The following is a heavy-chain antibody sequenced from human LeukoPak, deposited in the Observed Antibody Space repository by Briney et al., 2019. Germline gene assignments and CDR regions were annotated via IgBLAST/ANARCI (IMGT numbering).Heavy chain of an antibody. J-gene: IGHJ6*03. CDR2: IYYSGST. CDR1: GGSISSYY. Sequence: ETLSLTCTVSGGSISSYYWSWIRQPPGKGLEWIGYIYYSGSTNYNPSLKSRVTISVDTSKNQFSLKLSSVTAADTAVYYCARADYSSTWSHDYYYMDVWGKGTTVTVSS. V-gene: IGHV4-59*08. CDR3: ARADYSSTWSHDYYYMDV. D-gene: IGHD6-13*01.